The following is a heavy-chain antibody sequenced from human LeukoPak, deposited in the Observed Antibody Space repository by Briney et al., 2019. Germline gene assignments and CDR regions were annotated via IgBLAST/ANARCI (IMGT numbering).Heavy chain of an antibody. V-gene: IGHV4-59*01. CDR1: GGSINNFY. D-gene: IGHD3-22*01. J-gene: IGHJ4*02. Sequence: SETLSLTCTVSGGSINNFYWSWIRQPPGKGLEWIGRIYYSGSTNYSPPLKSRVTISVDTSKNQFSLKLSSVTAADTAVYFCARSSGVWLDYWGQGALVTVSS. CDR3: ARSSGVWLDY. CDR2: IYYSGST.